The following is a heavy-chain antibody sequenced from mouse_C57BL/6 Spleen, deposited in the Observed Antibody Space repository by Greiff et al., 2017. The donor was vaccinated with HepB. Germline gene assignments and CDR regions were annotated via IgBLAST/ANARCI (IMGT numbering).Heavy chain of an antibody. V-gene: IGHV14-4*01. Sequence: VQLQQSGAELVRPGASVKLSCTASGFNIKDDYMHWVKQRPEQGLEWIGWIDPENGDTEYASKFQGKATITADTSSNTAYLQLSSLTSEDTAVYYCTTYLDYYGRDYWGQGTTLTVSS. CDR2: IDPENGDT. J-gene: IGHJ2*01. D-gene: IGHD1-1*01. CDR3: TTYLDYYGRDY. CDR1: GFNIKDDY.